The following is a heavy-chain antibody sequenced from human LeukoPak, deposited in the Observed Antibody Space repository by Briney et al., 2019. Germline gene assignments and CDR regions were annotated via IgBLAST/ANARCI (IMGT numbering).Heavy chain of an antibody. J-gene: IGHJ4*02. CDR3: EMTPFDY. CDR2: ISGSGGST. Sequence: GGSLRLSCAASGFTFSNYAMTWVRQAPGKGLDWVSTISGSGGSTYYADSVKGRFTIYRDNSKSTLSLQMNSLRVEDTAVYYCEMTPFDYWGQGTLVTVSS. V-gene: IGHV3-23*01. CDR1: GFTFSNYA.